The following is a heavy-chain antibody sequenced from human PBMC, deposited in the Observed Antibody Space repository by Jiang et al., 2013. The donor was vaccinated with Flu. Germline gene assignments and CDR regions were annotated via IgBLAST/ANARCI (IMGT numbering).Heavy chain of an antibody. J-gene: IGHJ5*02. V-gene: IGHV4-39*01. D-gene: IGHD6-13*01. CDR3: ARPLDDNIAAAGTSWFDP. CDR2: IYYSGST. Sequence: LLKPSETLSLTCTVSGGSISSSSYYWGWIRQPPGKGLEWIGSIYYSGSTYYNPSLKSRVTISVDTSKNQFSLKLSSVTAADTAVYYCARPLDDNIAAAGTSWFDPWGQGTLVTVSS. CDR1: GGSISSSSYY.